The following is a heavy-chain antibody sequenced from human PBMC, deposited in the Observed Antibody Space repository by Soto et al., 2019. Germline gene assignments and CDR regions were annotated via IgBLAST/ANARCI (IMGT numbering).Heavy chain of an antibody. CDR2: INPKSGGT. J-gene: IGHJ4*02. CDR3: ARGSSSSGYYFDY. D-gene: IGHD6-13*01. Sequence: GPSVKVSCKASGYAFTGYYMHWVRQAPGQGLEWMGWINPKSGGTNYVQKFQGWVTMTTDTSISTAYMELSRLRSDDTAVYYRARGSSSSGYYFDYWGQGTLVTVSP. V-gene: IGHV1-2*04. CDR1: GYAFTGYY.